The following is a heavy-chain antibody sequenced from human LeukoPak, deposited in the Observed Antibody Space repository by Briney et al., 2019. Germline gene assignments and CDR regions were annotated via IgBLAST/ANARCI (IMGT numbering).Heavy chain of an antibody. CDR1: GGSISSSFYY. CDR3: ARQPLYCSSTSCSYFDY. J-gene: IGHJ4*02. V-gene: IGHV4-39*01. Sequence: SGPTLVKPSETLSLTCTVSGGSISSSFYYWGWIRQPPGKGLEWIGSVHSAGNTYYNPSLKSRVTISVDTSKNQFSLKLSSVTAADTAVYYCARQPLYCSSTSCSYFDYWGQGTLVTVSS. CDR2: VHSAGNT. D-gene: IGHD2-2*01.